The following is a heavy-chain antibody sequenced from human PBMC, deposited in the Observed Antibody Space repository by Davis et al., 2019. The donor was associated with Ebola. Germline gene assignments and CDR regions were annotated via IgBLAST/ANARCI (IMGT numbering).Heavy chain of an antibody. CDR1: GYTFTSYD. V-gene: IGHV1-2*02. J-gene: IGHJ6*02. CDR3: ARTSGSYYYYGMDV. CDR2: INPNSGGT. D-gene: IGHD3-10*01. Sequence: AASVKVSCKASGYTFTSYDINWVRQATGQGLEWMGWINPNSGGTNYAQKFQGRVSMTRDTSISTAYMELSRLRSDDTAVYYCARTSGSYYYYGMDVWGQGTTVTVSS.